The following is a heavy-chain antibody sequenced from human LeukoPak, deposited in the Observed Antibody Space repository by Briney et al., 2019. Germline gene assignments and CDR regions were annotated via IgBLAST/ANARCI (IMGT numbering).Heavy chain of an antibody. CDR3: AKKVGLVSAPLYYFDL. CDR1: GFTFSSYA. V-gene: IGHV3-23*01. J-gene: IGHJ4*02. CDR2: TSGPGGSR. Sequence: GGSLRLSCEASGFTFSSYAMSWVRQAPGKGLEWVSATSGPGGSRDYADSVKGRFTISRDNSKNTLYLQMNSLRAEDTAIYYCAKKVGLVSAPLYYFDLWGQGTLVTVSS. D-gene: IGHD6-6*01.